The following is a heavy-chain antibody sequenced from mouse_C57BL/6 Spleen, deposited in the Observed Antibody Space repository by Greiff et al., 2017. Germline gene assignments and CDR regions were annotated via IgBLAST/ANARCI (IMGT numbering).Heavy chain of an antibody. J-gene: IGHJ2*01. CDR2: IRLKSDNYAT. CDR3: TEVVYGSYYFDY. CDR1: GFTFSNYW. Sequence: EVKLMESGGGLVQPGGSMKLSCVASGFTFSNYWMNWVRQSPEKGLEWVAQIRLKSDNYATHYAESVKGRFTISRDDSKSSVYLQMNNLRAEDTGIYYCTEVVYGSYYFDYWGQGTTLTVSS. D-gene: IGHD1-1*01. V-gene: IGHV6-3*01.